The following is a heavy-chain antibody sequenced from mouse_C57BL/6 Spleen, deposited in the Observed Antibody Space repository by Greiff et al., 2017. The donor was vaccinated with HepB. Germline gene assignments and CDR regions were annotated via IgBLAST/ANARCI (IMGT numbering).Heavy chain of an antibody. V-gene: IGHV1-64*01. J-gene: IGHJ1*03. Sequence: VQLQQPGAELVKPGASVKLSCKASGYTFTSYWMHWVKQRPGQGLEWIGMIHPNSGSTNYNETFKSKATLTVDKSSSTAYMQLSSLTSEDTAVYYCARKGGSCGSSLGYLEVWGTGTTVTVSS. CDR1: GYTFTSYW. D-gene: IGHD1-1*01. CDR2: IHPNSGST. CDR3: ARKGGSCGSSLGYLEV.